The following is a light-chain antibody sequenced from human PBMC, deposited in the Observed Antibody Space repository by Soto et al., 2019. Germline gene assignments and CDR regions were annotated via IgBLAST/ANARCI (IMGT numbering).Light chain of an antibody. CDR3: QQYNSYPWT. J-gene: IGKJ1*01. V-gene: IGKV1-16*01. CDR2: DAS. CDR1: QDINNY. Sequence: DIKMTQSPSSLSASVGDRVTITCQASQDINNYLNWYQQKPGQAPKLLIYDASSLESGVPSRFSGSGSGTEFTLTITSLQPDDFATYYCQQYNSYPWTYGQGTKVDI.